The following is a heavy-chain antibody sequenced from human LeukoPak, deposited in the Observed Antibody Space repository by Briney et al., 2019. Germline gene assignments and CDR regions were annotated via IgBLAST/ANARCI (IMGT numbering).Heavy chain of an antibody. CDR2: ISSSSSYI. Sequence: GGSLRLSCAASVYTFSSYSMNWVRQAPGQRLESVSSISSSSSYIYYADSVKGRFTISRDSAKNSLYLQMNSLRDEDTAVYYCARYGAALDALDIWGQGTMVTVS. CDR1: VYTFSSYS. CDR3: ARYGAALDALDI. D-gene: IGHD4/OR15-4a*01. V-gene: IGHV3-21*01. J-gene: IGHJ3*02.